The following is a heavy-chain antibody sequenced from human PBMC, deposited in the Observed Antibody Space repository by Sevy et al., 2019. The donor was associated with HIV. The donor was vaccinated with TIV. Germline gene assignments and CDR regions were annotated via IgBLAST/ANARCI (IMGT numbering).Heavy chain of an antibody. CDR1: GFTFSSYG. Sequence: GGSLRLSYVASGFTFSSYGMHWVRQAPGKGLEWVAFIRYDGSNKYYADSVKGRFTISRDNSKNTLYLQMNSLRAEDTAVYYCAKDISSWYGDGFDYWGQGTLVTVSS. D-gene: IGHD6-13*01. V-gene: IGHV3-30*02. CDR2: IRYDGSNK. CDR3: AKDISSWYGDGFDY. J-gene: IGHJ4*02.